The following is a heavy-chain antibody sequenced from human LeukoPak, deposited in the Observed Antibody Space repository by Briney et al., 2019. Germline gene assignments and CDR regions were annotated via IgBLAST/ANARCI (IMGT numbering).Heavy chain of an antibody. J-gene: IGHJ4*02. CDR3: ARGSYRSSTSCYLFDY. D-gene: IGHD2-2*01. CDR2: INHSGST. V-gene: IGHV4-34*01. CDR1: GGSFSGYY. Sequence: SETLSLTCAVYGGSFSGYYWSWIRQPPGKGLEWIEEINHSGSTNYNPSLKSRVTISVDTSKNQFSLKLSSVTAADTAVYYCARGSYRSSTSCYLFDYWGQGTLVTVYS.